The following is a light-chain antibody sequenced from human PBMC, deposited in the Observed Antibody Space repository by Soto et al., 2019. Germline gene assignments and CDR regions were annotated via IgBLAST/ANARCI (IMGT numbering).Light chain of an antibody. V-gene: IGKV3-11*01. CDR3: QQRRGT. J-gene: IGKJ3*01. Sequence: PGERATLSCRASQSVSSYLAWYQQKPGQAPRLLIYDASNRATGIPARFSGSGSGTDFTLTISSLEPEDFAVYYCQQRRGTFGPGTKVDIK. CDR2: DAS. CDR1: QSVSSY.